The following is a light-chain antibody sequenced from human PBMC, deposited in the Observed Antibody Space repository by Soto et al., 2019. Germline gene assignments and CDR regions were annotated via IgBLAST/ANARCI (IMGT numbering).Light chain of an antibody. J-gene: IGLJ1*01. V-gene: IGLV2-11*01. CDR3: CAYAGRYV. Sequence: QSALTQPRSVSGSPGQSVTISCTGTSSDVGGYNYVSWYQHHPGKAPKLMIYEVSKRPSGVPDRFSGSKSGNTASLTISGVQAEDEADYYCCAYAGRYVFGTGTKLTVL. CDR2: EVS. CDR1: SSDVGGYNY.